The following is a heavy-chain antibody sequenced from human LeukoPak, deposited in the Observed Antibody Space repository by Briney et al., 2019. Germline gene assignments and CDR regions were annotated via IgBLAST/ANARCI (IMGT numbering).Heavy chain of an antibody. CDR3: TRDYDILTGYYMSENDAFDI. CDR1: GYTFTGYY. J-gene: IGHJ3*02. V-gene: IGHV1-2*02. CDR2: INPNSGGT. D-gene: IGHD3-9*01. Sequence: GASVKVSCKASGYTFTGYYMHWVRQAPGQGREWMGWINPNSGGTNYAQKFQGRLTMTRDTSISTAYMELSRLGSDGTAVYYCTRDYDILTGYYMSENDAFDIWGQGTMVTVSS.